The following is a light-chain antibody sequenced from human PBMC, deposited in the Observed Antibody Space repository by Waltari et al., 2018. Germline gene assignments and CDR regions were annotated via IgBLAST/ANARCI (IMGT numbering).Light chain of an antibody. J-gene: IGKJ3*01. CDR2: GAS. CDR1: LSVTNNC. CDR3: QQYGSSPST. Sequence: VLTQSPGTLSLSPGERATLACRASLSVTNNCLAWYQQKLGQAPRLLSYGASSRAAGIPDRFSGSGSGTDFTLTIRRLEPEDFALYYCQQYGSSPSTFGPGTNVEIK. V-gene: IGKV3-20*01.